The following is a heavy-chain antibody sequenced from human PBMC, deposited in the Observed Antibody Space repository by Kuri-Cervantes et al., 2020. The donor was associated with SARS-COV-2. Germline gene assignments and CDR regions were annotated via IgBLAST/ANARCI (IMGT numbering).Heavy chain of an antibody. CDR1: GFTVSSYA. V-gene: IGHV3-30*03. J-gene: IGHJ4*02. D-gene: IGHD2/OR15-2a*01. Sequence: GESLKISCAASGFTVSSYAMHWVRQAPGKGLEWVALISYGGSNKYYADSVKGRFTIPRDNSKNTLYLQMNSLRAEDTAVYYCASCKFDTSQIDYWSQGTLVTVSS. CDR3: ASCKFDTSQIDY. CDR2: ISYGGSNK.